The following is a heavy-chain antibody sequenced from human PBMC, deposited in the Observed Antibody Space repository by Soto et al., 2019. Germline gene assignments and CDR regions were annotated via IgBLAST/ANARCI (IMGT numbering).Heavy chain of an antibody. CDR3: AADREGITMVRGVIISYYYYGMDV. CDR1: GFTFTSSA. V-gene: IGHV1-58*01. CDR2: IVVGSGNT. Sequence: ASVKVSCKASGFTFTSSAVQWVRQARGQRLEWIGWIVVGSGNTNYAQKFRERVTITRDMSTSTAYMELSSLRSEDTAVYYCAADREGITMVRGVIISYYYYGMDVWGQGTTVTVSS. J-gene: IGHJ6*02. D-gene: IGHD3-10*01.